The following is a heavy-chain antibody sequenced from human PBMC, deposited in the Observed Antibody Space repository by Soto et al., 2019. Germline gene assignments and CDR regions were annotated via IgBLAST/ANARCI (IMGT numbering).Heavy chain of an antibody. Sequence: GESLKISCRTSGYKFMSSWIAWVRQMPGKGLEWMGIIFPSDSDTRYSPSFQGQVTISADRSTSTVFLQWASLKASATAVYFCARKDKSGYFNWFDPWGQGTLVTDSS. CDR1: GYKFMSSW. CDR3: ARKDKSGYFNWFDP. CDR2: IFPSDSDT. D-gene: IGHD3-22*01. V-gene: IGHV5-51*01. J-gene: IGHJ5*02.